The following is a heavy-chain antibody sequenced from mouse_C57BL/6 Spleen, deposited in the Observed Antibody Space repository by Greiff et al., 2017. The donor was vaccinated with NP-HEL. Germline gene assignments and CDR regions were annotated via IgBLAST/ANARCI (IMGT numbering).Heavy chain of an antibody. D-gene: IGHD1-1*01. Sequence: QVQLQQPGAELVKPGASVKLSCKASGYTFTSYWMQWVKQRPGQGLEWIGEIDPSDSYTNYNQKFKGKATLTVDTSSSTAYMQLSSLTSEDTAVYYCTTSGSSSYYFDYWGQGTTLTVSS. CDR1: GYTFTSYW. CDR2: IDPSDSYT. J-gene: IGHJ2*01. CDR3: TTSGSSSYYFDY. V-gene: IGHV1-50*01.